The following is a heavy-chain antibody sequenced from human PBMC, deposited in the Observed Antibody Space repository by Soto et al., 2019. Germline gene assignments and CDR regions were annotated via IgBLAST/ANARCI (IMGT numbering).Heavy chain of an antibody. J-gene: IGHJ5*02. V-gene: IGHV1-18*01. CDR3: ARHLGPTTSENWFDP. Sequence: QVHLVQSGVEVKTPGASVKVSCQASGYTFFTYDISWVRQAPGQGLEWMGWISTYSGDTKYAQKFQGRVTMTTDTSTTTGYLEPRSLRSDDTAVYYSARHLGPTTSENWFDPWGQGTLVTVSS. D-gene: IGHD5-12*01. CDR2: ISTYSGDT. CDR1: GYTFFTYD.